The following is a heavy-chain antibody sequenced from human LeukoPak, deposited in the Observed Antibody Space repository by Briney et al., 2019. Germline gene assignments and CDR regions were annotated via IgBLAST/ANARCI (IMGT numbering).Heavy chain of an antibody. V-gene: IGHV3-53*01. CDR3: ARVYVGATYYFDY. Sequence: GGSLRLSCAASGFTFSNYGMNWVRQAPGKGLEWVSVIYSGGSTYYADSVKGRFTISRDNSKNTLYLQMNSLRAEDTAVYYCARVYVGATYYFDYWGQGTLVTVSS. J-gene: IGHJ4*02. D-gene: IGHD1-26*01. CDR2: IYSGGST. CDR1: GFTFSNYG.